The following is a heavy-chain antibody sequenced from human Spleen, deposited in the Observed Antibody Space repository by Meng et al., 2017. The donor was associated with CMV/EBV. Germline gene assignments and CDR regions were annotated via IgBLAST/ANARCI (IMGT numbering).Heavy chain of an antibody. J-gene: IGHJ4*02. CDR2: INSDGSST. D-gene: IGHD6-19*01. CDR1: GFTFTSYA. V-gene: IGHV3-74*01. Sequence: GGSLRLSCEASGFTFTSYAMSWVRQAPGKGLVWVSRINSDGSSTSYADSVKGRFTISRDNAKNTLYLQMNSLRAEDTAVYYCARGSKAVVDYWGQGTLVTVSS. CDR3: ARGSKAVVDY.